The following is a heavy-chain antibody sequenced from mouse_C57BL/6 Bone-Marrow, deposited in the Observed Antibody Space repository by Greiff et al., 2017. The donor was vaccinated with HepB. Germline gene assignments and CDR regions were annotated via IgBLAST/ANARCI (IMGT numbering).Heavy chain of an antibody. CDR3: ARGYYGSSLFAY. D-gene: IGHD1-1*01. J-gene: IGHJ3*01. CDR2: FHPYNDDT. CDR1: GYTFTTYP. V-gene: IGHV1-47*01. Sequence: QVQLQQSGAELVKPGASVKMSCKASGYTFTTYPIEWMKQNHGKSLEWIGNFHPYNDDTKYNEKFKGKATLTVEKSSSTAYMQLSSLTSEDSAVYYCARGYYGSSLFAYWGQGTLVTVSA.